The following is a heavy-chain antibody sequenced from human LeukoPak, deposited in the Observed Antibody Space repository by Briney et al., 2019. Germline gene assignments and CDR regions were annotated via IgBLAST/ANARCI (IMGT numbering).Heavy chain of an antibody. D-gene: IGHD2-2*02. J-gene: IGHJ6*04. V-gene: IGHV3-74*01. CDR1: GFTFSNYW. Sequence: PGGSLRLSCAASGFTFSNYWMHWVRQVPGKGLVWVSRINNDGSGTTYADSVKGRFTISRDNAKNTLYLQMNSLRVEDTAVYYCTSLYLTDVWGKGTTVTVPS. CDR2: INNDGSGT. CDR3: TSLYLTDV.